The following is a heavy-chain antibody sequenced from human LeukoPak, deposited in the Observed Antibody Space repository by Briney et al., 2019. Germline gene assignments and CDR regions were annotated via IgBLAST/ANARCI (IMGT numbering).Heavy chain of an antibody. CDR1: GFTFSSYS. D-gene: IGHD3-3*01. CDR2: ISSSSSYI. CDR3: ASTIFGVVTRVDY. V-gene: IGHV3-21*01. Sequence: GGSLRLXCAASGFTFSSYSMKWVRQAPGKGLEWVSSISSSSSYIYYADSVKGRFTISRDNAKNSLYLQMNSLRAEDTAVYYCASTIFGVVTRVDYWGQGTLVTVSS. J-gene: IGHJ4*02.